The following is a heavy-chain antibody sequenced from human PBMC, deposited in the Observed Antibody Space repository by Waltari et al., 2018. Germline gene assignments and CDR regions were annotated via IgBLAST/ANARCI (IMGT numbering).Heavy chain of an antibody. V-gene: IGHV1-69*08. CDR2: IIPILGIA. CDR1: GGTFSSYT. J-gene: IGHJ4*02. CDR3: ARDICGGDCYPDY. D-gene: IGHD2-21*02. Sequence: QVQLVQSGAEVKKPGSSVKVSCKASGGTFSSYTISWVRQAPGQGLEWMGRIIPILGIANNAQKFQGRVTITADKSTSTAYMELSSLRAEDTAVYYCARDICGGDCYPDYWGQGTLVTVSS.